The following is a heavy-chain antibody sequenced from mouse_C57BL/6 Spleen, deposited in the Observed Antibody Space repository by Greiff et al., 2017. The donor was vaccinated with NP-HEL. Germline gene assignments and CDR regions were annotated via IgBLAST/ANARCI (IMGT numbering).Heavy chain of an antibody. CDR1: GFTFSDYG. Sequence: EVKLVESGGGLVKPGGSLKLSCAASGFTFSDYGMHWVRQAPEKGLEWVAYISSGSSTIYYADTVKGRFTISRDNAKNTLFLQMTSLRSEDTAMYYCARPHYGSSWFACWGQGTLVTVSA. CDR2: ISSGSSTI. V-gene: IGHV5-17*01. D-gene: IGHD1-1*01. J-gene: IGHJ3*01. CDR3: ARPHYGSSWFAC.